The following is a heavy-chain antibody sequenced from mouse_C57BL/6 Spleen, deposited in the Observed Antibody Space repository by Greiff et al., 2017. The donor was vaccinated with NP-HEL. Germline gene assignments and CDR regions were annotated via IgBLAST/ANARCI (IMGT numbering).Heavy chain of an antibody. CDR2: INPNNGGT. J-gene: IGHJ4*01. V-gene: IGHV1-26*01. Sequence: VQLQQSGPELVKPGASVKISCKASGYTFTDYYMNWVKQSHGKSLEWIGDINPNNGGTSYNQKFKGKATLTVDKSSSTAYMELRSLTSEDSAVYYCARSGNNYAMDYWGQGTSVTVSS. CDR3: ARSGNNYAMDY. D-gene: IGHD2-1*01. CDR1: GYTFTDYY.